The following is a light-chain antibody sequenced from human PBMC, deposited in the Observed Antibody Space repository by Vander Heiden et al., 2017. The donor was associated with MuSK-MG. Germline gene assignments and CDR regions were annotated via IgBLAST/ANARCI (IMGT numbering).Light chain of an antibody. J-gene: IGLJ2*01. V-gene: IGLV2-23*02. CDR3: CSYAGSSTLL. CDR2: EVS. Sequence: QSALTQPASVSGSPGRSITISCTGTSSDVGRYNLVSWYQHHPGKAPKLMISEVSKRPSGVSNRFSGSKSGNTASLTISGLQAEDEADYYCCSYAGSSTLLFGGGTKLTVL. CDR1: SSDVGRYNL.